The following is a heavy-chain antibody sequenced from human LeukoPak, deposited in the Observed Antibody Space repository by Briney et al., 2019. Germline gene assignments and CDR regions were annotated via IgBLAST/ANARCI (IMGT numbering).Heavy chain of an antibody. CDR3: ARGTGGWWDAFDI. D-gene: IGHD2-8*02. J-gene: IGHJ3*02. CDR2: IIPIFGTA. CDR1: GYTFTSYG. Sequence: SVKVSCKASGYTFTSYGISWVRQAPGQGLEWMGGIIPIFGTANYAQKFQGRVTITTDESTSTAYMELSSLRSEDTAVYYCARGTGGWWDAFDIWGQGTMVTVSS. V-gene: IGHV1-69*05.